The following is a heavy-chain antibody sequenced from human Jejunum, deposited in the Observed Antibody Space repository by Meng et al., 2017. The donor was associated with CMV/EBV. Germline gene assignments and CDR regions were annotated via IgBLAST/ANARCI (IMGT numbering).Heavy chain of an antibody. CDR2: IHDTGST. Sequence: QWHRQESAPTLVNLSHHLTLPARVAGCTIGSGDYYWTWIRQPPGKGLEWIGYIHDTGSTYYNPSLKSRVDISLGTSMNHFSLTLSSVTAEDTAVYFCARGSIFVSFDSWGQGTLVTVSS. D-gene: IGHD3-3*01. CDR1: GCTIGSGDYY. J-gene: IGHJ4*02. V-gene: IGHV4-30-4*08. CDR3: ARGSIFVSFDS.